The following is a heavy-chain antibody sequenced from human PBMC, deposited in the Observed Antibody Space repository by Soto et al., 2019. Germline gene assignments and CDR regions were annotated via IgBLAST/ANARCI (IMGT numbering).Heavy chain of an antibody. J-gene: IGHJ5*02. V-gene: IGHV1-24*01. CDR2: FDPEDGET. CDR1: GYTLTELS. CDR3: ARDNGSSWFDP. D-gene: IGHD2-8*01. Sequence: ASVKVSCKVSGYTLTELSMHWVRQAPGKGLEWMGGFDPEDGETIFAQKFQGRVTMTEDTSTDTAYMELRSLRSDDTAVYYCARDNGSSWFDPWGQGTLVTVSS.